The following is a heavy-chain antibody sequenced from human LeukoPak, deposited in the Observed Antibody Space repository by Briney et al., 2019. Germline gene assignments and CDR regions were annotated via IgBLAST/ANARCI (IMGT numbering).Heavy chain of an antibody. D-gene: IGHD1-7*01. J-gene: IGHJ3*02. V-gene: IGHV3-30-3*02. Sequence: GGSLRLSCAASGFTFSSYAMHWVRQAPGKGLEWVAVISYDGSNKYYADSVKGRFTISRDNSKNTLYLQMNSLRAEDTAVYYCAKPGVTGTTSGAFDIWGQGTMVTVSS. CDR1: GFTFSSYA. CDR3: AKPGVTGTTSGAFDI. CDR2: ISYDGSNK.